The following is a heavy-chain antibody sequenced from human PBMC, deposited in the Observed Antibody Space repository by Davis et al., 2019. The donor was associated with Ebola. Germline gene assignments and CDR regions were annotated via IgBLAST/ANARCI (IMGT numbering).Heavy chain of an antibody. V-gene: IGHV4-59*01. CDR2: IYYSGST. CDR1: GCSISSYY. CDR3: AREPNGDYDAFDI. Sequence: GSLRLSCTVSGCSISSYYWSWIRQPPGKGLEWIGYIYYSGSTYYNPSLKSRVTISVDTSKNQFSLKLSSVTAADTAVYYCAREPNGDYDAFDIWGQGTMVTVSS. J-gene: IGHJ3*02. D-gene: IGHD4-17*01.